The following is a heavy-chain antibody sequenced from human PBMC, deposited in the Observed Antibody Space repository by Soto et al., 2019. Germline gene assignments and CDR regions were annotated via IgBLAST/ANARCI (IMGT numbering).Heavy chain of an antibody. CDR2: IYPGDSDT. J-gene: IGHJ6*02. CDR1: GYSFTSYW. V-gene: IGHV5-51*01. CDR3: AKGRAYSYVSVYMDV. Sequence: GESLKISCKGSGYSFTSYWIGWVRQMPGKGLEWMGIIYPGDSDTRYSPSFQGQVTISADKSISTAYLQWSSLKASDTAVYYCAKGRAYSYVSVYMDVWGQGTTVTVSS. D-gene: IGHD5-18*01.